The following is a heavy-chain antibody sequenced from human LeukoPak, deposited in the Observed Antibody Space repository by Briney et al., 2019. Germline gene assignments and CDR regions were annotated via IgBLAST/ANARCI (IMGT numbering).Heavy chain of an antibody. V-gene: IGHV3-23*01. CDR3: AKDAPVNIVVVPAANS. D-gene: IGHD2-2*01. CDR2: ISGSGGST. J-gene: IGHJ4*02. Sequence: GGSLRLSCAASGFTFSSYAMSWVRQAPGKGLEWISAISGSGGSTYYADSVKGRFTISRDNSKNTLYLQMNSLRAEDTAVYYCAKDAPVNIVVVPAANSWGQGTLVTVSS. CDR1: GFTFSSYA.